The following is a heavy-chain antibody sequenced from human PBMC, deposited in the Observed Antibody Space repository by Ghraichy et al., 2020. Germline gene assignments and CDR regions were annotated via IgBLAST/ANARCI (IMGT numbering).Heavy chain of an antibody. J-gene: IGHJ3*02. D-gene: IGHD3-10*01. V-gene: IGHV1-2*02. CDR3: AREGYDAITMVRGADLPDAFDI. Sequence: ASVMVSCKASGYTFTGYYMHWVRQAPGQGLEWMGWINPNSGGTNYAQKFQGRVTMTRDTSISTAYMELSRLRSDDTAVYYCAREGYDAITMVRGADLPDAFDIWGQGTMVTVSS. CDR2: INPNSGGT. CDR1: GYTFTGYY.